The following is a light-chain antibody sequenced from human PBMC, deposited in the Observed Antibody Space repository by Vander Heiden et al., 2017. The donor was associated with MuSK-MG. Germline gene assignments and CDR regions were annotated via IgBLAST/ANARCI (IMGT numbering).Light chain of an antibody. V-gene: IGKV1-39*01. CDR2: AAS. Sequence: DIQMTQSPSSLSASVGDRVTITCRASQSISSYFNWYQQKLGKAPNLLIYAASSLQSGVPSRFSGSRSGTDFTLTISSLQPEDFATYYCQQSYSTPRTFGQGTKVEIK. CDR1: QSISSY. J-gene: IGKJ1*01. CDR3: QQSYSTPRT.